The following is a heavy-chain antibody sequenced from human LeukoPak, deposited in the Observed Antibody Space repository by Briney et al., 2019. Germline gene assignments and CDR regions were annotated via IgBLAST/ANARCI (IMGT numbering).Heavy chain of an antibody. Sequence: SETLSLPCAVCGGSFSGHYWLCPPHPPGKGLECIGYINHSGSTNYNPFLKSRVTISVDTSKNQFYLKLSSATAADTAVYYCARGRRSIAVAGTSDYWGQGTLVTVSS. CDR3: ARGRRSIAVAGTSDY. CDR1: GGSFSGHY. J-gene: IGHJ4*02. CDR2: INHSGST. V-gene: IGHV4-34*01. D-gene: IGHD6-19*01.